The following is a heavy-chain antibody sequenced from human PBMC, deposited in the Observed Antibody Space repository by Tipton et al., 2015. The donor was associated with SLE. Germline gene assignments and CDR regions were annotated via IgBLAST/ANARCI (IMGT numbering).Heavy chain of an antibody. CDR3: ARERPLGDFWSAYYTNYDYYYMDV. J-gene: IGHJ6*03. CDR2: IYTNGST. V-gene: IGHV4-61*02. Sequence: LRLSCTVSGGSISSGSYYWNWIRQPAGKGLEWIGRIYTNGSTNYNPSLKSRVTISLDTSKNQFSLKLSSVTAADTAVFYCARERPLGDFWSAYYTNYDYYYMDVWGKGTTVTVSS. D-gene: IGHD3-3*01. CDR1: GGSISSGSYY.